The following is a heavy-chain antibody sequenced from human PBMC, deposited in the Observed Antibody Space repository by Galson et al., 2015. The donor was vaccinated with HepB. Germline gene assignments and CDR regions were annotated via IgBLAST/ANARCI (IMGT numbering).Heavy chain of an antibody. J-gene: IGHJ6*02. CDR2: IIPIFGTA. V-gene: IGHV1-69*13. D-gene: IGHD3-3*01. CDR1: GGTFSSYA. CDR3: ARATGDYYDFWSGYPSGYYGMDV. Sequence: VKVSCKASGGTFSSYAISWVRQAPGQGLEWMGGIIPIFGTANYAQKFQGRVTITADESTSTAYMELSSLRSEDTAVYYCARATGDYYDFWSGYPSGYYGMDVWGQGTTVTVSS.